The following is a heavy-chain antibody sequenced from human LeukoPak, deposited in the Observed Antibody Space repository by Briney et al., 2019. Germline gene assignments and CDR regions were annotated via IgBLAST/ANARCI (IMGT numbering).Heavy chain of an antibody. D-gene: IGHD3-22*01. CDR1: GGSISSYY. CDR3: ASGEYYYDSSGYVFDY. Sequence: SETLSLTCTVSGGSISSYYWSWIRQPPGKGLERIGYIYYSGSTNYNPSLKSRVTISVDTSKNQFSLKLSSVTAADTAVYYCASGEYYYDSSGYVFDYWGQGTLVTVSS. V-gene: IGHV4-59*01. CDR2: IYYSGST. J-gene: IGHJ4*02.